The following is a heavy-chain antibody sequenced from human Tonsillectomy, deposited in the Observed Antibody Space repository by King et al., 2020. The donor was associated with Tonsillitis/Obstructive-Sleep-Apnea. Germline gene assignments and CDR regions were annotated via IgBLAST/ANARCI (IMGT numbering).Heavy chain of an antibody. V-gene: IGHV4-59*01. J-gene: IGHJ4*02. CDR2: IYYSGST. CDR3: AREGDCSSTSCYVGGFFDY. D-gene: IGHD2-2*01. Sequence: QLQESGPGLVKPSETLSLTCTVSGGSISSYYWSWIRQPPGKGLEWIGYIYYSGSTNYNPSLKSRVTISVDTSKNQFSLELSSVTAADTAVYYCAREGDCSSTSCYVGGFFDYWGQGTLVTVSS. CDR1: GGSISSYY.